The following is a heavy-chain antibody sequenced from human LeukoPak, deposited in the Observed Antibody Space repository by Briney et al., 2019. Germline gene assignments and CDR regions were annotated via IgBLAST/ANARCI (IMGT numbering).Heavy chain of an antibody. D-gene: IGHD2-2*03. J-gene: IGHJ6*03. CDR3: AREVGYCSSTSCSGYYYYMDV. CDR2: IYYSGST. Sequence: SETLSLTCTVSGGSISSSSYYWGWIRQPPGKGLEWIGSIYYSGSTYYSPSLKSRVTISVDTSKNQFSLKLSSVTAADTAVYYCAREVGYCSSTSCSGYYYYMDVWGKGTTVTVSS. CDR1: GGSISSSSYY. V-gene: IGHV4-39*02.